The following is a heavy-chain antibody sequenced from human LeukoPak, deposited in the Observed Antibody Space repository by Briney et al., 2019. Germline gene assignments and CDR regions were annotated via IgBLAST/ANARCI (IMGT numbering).Heavy chain of an antibody. CDR2: IYYSGST. Sequence: SETLSLTCTVSGGSISSYYWSWIRQPPGKGLEWIGYIYYSGSTNYNPSLKSRVTISVDTSKNQFSLKLSSVTAADTAVYYCAREVPAAPYFDYWGRGTLVTVSS. V-gene: IGHV4-59*01. D-gene: IGHD2-2*01. J-gene: IGHJ4*02. CDR1: GGSISSYY. CDR3: AREVPAAPYFDY.